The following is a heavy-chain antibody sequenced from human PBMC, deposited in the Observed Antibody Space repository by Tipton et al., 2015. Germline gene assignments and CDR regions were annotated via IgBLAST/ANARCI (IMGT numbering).Heavy chain of an antibody. V-gene: IGHV3-15*01. CDR1: GFTFTHAW. D-gene: IGHD4-11*01. CDR3: VQYYYYSGMNV. CDR2: VKSKNDGGTA. Sequence: GSLRLSCAASGFTFTHAWMNWVRQAPGKGLEWVGRVKSKNDGGTADYPAPVKGRFTISRDDSKNMVYLQMNSLNTEDTAVYYCVQYYYYSGMNVWGQGTTVTVSS. J-gene: IGHJ6*02.